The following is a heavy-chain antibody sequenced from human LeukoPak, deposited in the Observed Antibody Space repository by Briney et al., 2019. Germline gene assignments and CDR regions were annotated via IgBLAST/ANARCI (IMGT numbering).Heavy chain of an antibody. J-gene: IGHJ4*02. Sequence: PGGSLRHSCAASGFTFSIYGMSWVRQAPGRGLEWVSAMSGSGGSTYYADSVKGRFTISRDNSKNTLYLQMNSLRAEDTAVYYCARAFLVGYSPEQYFFDYWGQGTLVTVSS. CDR3: ARAFLVGYSPEQYFFDY. CDR2: MSGSGGST. V-gene: IGHV3-23*01. D-gene: IGHD2-15*01. CDR1: GFTFSIYG.